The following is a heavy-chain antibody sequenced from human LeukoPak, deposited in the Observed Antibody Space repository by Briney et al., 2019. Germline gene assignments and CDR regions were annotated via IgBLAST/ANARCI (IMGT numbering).Heavy chain of an antibody. CDR2: VTPDGRDK. CDR1: GFTFSSYA. V-gene: IGHV3-7*04. D-gene: IGHD3-10*01. J-gene: IGHJ4*02. CDR3: ASDLNHYPY. Sequence: GGSLRLSCAASGFTFSSYAMGWVRQAPGKGLEWVATVTPDGRDKYYVDSVRGRFTISRDNAQNSLFLQMSSLRAEDTAVYYCASDLNHYPYWGQGTLVTVSS.